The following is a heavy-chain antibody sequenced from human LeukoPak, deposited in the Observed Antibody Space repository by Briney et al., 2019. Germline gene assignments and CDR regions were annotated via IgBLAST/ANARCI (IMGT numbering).Heavy chain of an antibody. J-gene: IGHJ4*02. V-gene: IGHV1-18*01. Sequence: GASVKVSCKASGSTFTSYGISWVRQAPGHGLEWMGWISAYNGNTDYAQKLQGRVTMTTDTSTSTAYMALRSLRSDDTAVYYCARVGTNGRYYYDSSGYLGLYYFDYWGQGTLVTVSS. CDR1: GSTFTSYG. CDR3: ARVGTNGRYYYDSSGYLGLYYFDY. CDR2: ISAYNGNT. D-gene: IGHD3-22*01.